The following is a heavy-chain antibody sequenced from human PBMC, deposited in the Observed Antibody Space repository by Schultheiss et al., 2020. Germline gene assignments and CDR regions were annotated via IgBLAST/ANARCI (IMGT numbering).Heavy chain of an antibody. CDR2: ISGGST. J-gene: IGHJ4*02. D-gene: IGHD3-10*01. Sequence: GGSLRLSCAASGFTFSNAWMSWVRQAPGKGLEWVSSISGGSTYYADSRKGRFTISRDNSKNTLYLQMSSLRAEDTAVYYCVKVGRGAVRGDYWGQGNLVTVSS. V-gene: IGHV3-38-3*01. CDR1: GFTFSNAW. CDR3: VKVGRGAVRGDY.